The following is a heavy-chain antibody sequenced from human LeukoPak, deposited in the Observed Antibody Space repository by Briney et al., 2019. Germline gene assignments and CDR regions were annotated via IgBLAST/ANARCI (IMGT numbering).Heavy chain of an antibody. CDR3: ARGTQTQVQWLPTRFDY. J-gene: IGHJ4*02. V-gene: IGHV3-21*01. D-gene: IGHD6-19*01. CDR2: ISSSSSYI. CDR1: GFTFSSYS. Sequence: PGGSLRLSCAASGFTFSSYSMTWVRQAPGKGLEWVSSISSSSSYIYYADSVKGRFTISRDNAKNSLYLQMNSLRAEDTAVYYCARGTQTQVQWLPTRFDYWGQGTLVTVSS.